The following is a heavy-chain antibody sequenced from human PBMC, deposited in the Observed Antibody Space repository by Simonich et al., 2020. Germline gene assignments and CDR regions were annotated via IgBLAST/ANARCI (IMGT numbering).Heavy chain of an antibody. CDR3: ARDGERYCGGDCYSYFDY. D-gene: IGHD2-21*02. Sequence: QVQLVESGGGVVQPGRSLRLSCAASGFTFSSYAMHWVRQAPGKGLEWVAVISKEGRNKYYADSVKGRFTIARDNAKNTLYLQMNSLRAEDTAVYYCARDGERYCGGDCYSYFDYWGQGTLVTVSS. V-gene: IGHV3-30*07. J-gene: IGHJ4*02. CDR1: GFTFSSYA. CDR2: ISKEGRNK.